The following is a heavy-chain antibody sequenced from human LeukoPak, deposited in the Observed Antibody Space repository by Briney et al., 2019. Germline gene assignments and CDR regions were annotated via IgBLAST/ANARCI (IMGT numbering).Heavy chain of an antibody. V-gene: IGHV1-18*01. CDR2: ISVYSGNT. CDR3: ARDAVSTVTAGGIDY. CDR1: GYTFTSYG. Sequence: ASVKVSCKASGYTFTSYGISWVRQAPGQGLEWMAWISVYSGNTEYAENIQGRVTMTTDTSTSTAYMELRSLRSDDTAVYYCARDAVSTVTAGGIDYWGQGTLVTVSS. J-gene: IGHJ4*02. D-gene: IGHD2-21*02.